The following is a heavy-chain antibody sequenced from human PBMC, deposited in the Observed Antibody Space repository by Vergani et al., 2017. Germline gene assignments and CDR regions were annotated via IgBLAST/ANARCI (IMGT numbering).Heavy chain of an antibody. CDR3: ATDYGDYPGDWYFDL. CDR2: INSDGSST. Sequence: EVQLVESGGGLVQPGGSLRLSCAASGFTFSSYWMHWVRQAPGKGLVWVSRINSDGSSTSYADSVKGRFTISRDNAKNTLYLQMNSLRAEDTAVYYCATDYGDYPGDWYFDLWGRGTLVTVSS. D-gene: IGHD4-17*01. CDR1: GFTFSSYW. J-gene: IGHJ2*01. V-gene: IGHV3-74*01.